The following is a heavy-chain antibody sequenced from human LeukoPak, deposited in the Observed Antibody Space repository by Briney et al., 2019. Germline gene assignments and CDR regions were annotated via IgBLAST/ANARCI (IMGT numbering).Heavy chain of an antibody. D-gene: IGHD3-10*01. CDR3: ARVRHYGSGTFLWAPSFDI. J-gene: IGHJ3*02. V-gene: IGHV1-2*02. Sequence: ASVTVSCKASGYTFSDYYFHWVRQAPGQGLEWMGWINPNTGGTNYAQKFLGRVTMTRDTSISTVYMELSRLRSDDTAVYYCARVRHYGSGTFLWAPSFDIWGQGTTVTVSS. CDR2: INPNTGGT. CDR1: GYTFSDYY.